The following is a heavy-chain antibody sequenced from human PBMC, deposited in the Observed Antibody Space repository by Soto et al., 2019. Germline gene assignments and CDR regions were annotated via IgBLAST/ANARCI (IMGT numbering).Heavy chain of an antibody. D-gene: IGHD2-2*01. CDR3: AREGAVGYCSSTSCYGAYYYYMDV. V-gene: IGHV3-21*01. CDR1: GFTFSSYS. CDR2: ISSSSSYI. Sequence: GGSLRLSCAASGFTFSSYSMNWVRQAPGKGLEWVSSISSSSSYIYYADSVKGRFTISRDNAKNSLYLQMNSLRAEDTAVYYCAREGAVGYCSSTSCYGAYYYYMDVWGKGTTVTVSS. J-gene: IGHJ6*03.